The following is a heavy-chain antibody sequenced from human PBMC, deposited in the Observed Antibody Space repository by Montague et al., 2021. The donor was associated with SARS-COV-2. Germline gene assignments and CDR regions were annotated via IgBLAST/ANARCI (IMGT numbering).Heavy chain of an antibody. CDR2: THYSGTT. J-gene: IGHJ4*02. CDR3: ARGTAYDHVDY. CDR1: SGSLSGYY. V-gene: IGHV4-59*12. D-gene: IGHD2-8*02. Sequence: SETLSLTCTASSGSLSGYYWNWIRQPPGKGLEWIGFTHYSGTTKYNPSPKSRLDMSLDTSKNQFSLTLNSVTAADTAIYYCARGTAYDHVDYWGQGAPVTVAS.